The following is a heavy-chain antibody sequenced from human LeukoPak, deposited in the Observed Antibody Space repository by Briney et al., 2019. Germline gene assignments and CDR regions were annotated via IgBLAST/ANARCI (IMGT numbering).Heavy chain of an antibody. CDR3: ARDRMADDYGMDV. Sequence: GGSLRLSCAASGFTFSSYSMNWVRQAPGMGLEWVSSISSSSSYIYYADSVKGRFTISRDNAKNSLYLQMNSLRAEDTAVYYCARDRMADDYGMDVWGQGTTVTVSS. J-gene: IGHJ6*02. CDR2: ISSSSSYI. V-gene: IGHV3-21*01. D-gene: IGHD5-24*01. CDR1: GFTFSSYS.